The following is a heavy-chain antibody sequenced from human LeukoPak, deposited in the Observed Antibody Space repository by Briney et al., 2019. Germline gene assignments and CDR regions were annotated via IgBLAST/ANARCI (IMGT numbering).Heavy chain of an antibody. CDR2: IKQDGSEK. CDR1: GFTFSSYG. D-gene: IGHD3-22*01. CDR3: ARDLSYYDSGD. J-gene: IGHJ4*02. Sequence: PGGTLRLSCAASGFTFSSYGMSWVRQAPGKGLEWVANIKQDGSEKYYVDSVKGRFTISRDNAKNSLYLQMNSLRAEDTAVYYCARDLSYYDSGDWGQGTLVTVSS. V-gene: IGHV3-7*01.